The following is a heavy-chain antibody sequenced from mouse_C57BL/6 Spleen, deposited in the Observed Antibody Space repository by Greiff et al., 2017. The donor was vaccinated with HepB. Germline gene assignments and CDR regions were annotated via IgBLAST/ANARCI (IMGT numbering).Heavy chain of an antibody. CDR3: ARLGQLRLPYAMDD. CDR1: GYTFTSYW. D-gene: IGHD3-2*02. V-gene: IGHV1-50*01. CDR2: IDPSDSYT. J-gene: IGHJ4*01. Sequence: QVQLQQPGAELVKPGASVKLSCKASGYTFTSYWMQWVKQRPGQGLEWIGEIDPSDSYTNYNQKFKGKATLTVDTSSSTAYMQLSSLTSEDSAVYYCARLGQLRLPYAMDDCSQVTSVTNS.